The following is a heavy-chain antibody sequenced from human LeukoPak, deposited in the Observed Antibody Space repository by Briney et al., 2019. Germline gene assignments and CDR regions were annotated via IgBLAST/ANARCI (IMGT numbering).Heavy chain of an antibody. CDR1: GGSFSGYY. CDR2: INHSGST. D-gene: IGHD5-18*01. J-gene: IGHJ4*02. CDR3: ARARYSYGYVFDY. Sequence: SETLSLTCAVYGGSFSGYYWSWIRQPPGKGLEGIGEINHSGSTNYNPSLKSRVTISVDTSKNQFSLKLSSVTAADTAVYYCARARYSYGYVFDYWGQGTLVTVSS. V-gene: IGHV4-34*01.